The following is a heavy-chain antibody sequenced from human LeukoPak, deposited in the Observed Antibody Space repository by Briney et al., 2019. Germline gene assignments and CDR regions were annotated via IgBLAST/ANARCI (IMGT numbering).Heavy chain of an antibody. V-gene: IGHV1-18*01. J-gene: IGHJ4*02. CDR3: ARDRLTTVTTFDY. CDR1: GYTFTSYD. CDR2: ISAYNGNT. D-gene: IGHD4-17*01. Sequence: ASVKVSCKASGYTFTSYDINWVRQAPGQGLEWMGWISAYNGNTNYAQKLQGRVTMTTDTSTGTAYMELRSLRSDDTAVYYCARDRLTTVTTFDYGGQGTLVTVSS.